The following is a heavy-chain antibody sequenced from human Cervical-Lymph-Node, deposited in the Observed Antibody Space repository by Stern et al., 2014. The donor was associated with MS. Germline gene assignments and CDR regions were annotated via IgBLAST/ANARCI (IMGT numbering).Heavy chain of an antibody. Sequence: PASGFTFSSYAMHWVREAPGMGLEWVAVISYDGSNKYYADSVKGRFTISRDNSKNTLYLQMNSLRAEDTAVYYCARDSSSWYPEYWGQGTLVTV. CDR3: ARDSSSWYPEY. D-gene: IGHD6-13*01. CDR1: GFTFSSYA. CDR2: ISYDGSNK. V-gene: IGHV3-30*01. J-gene: IGHJ4*02.